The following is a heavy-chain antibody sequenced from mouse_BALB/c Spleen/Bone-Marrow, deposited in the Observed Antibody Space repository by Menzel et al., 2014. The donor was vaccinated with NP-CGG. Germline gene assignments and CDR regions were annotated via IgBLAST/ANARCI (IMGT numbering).Heavy chain of an antibody. CDR3: ARQYDYDGAWFAY. J-gene: IGHJ3*01. CDR1: GFTFSSYA. Sequence: EVKLVESGGGLVKPGGSLKLSCAASGFTFSSYAMSWVRQTPEKRLEWVATISSGGSYTYYPGSVKGRFTISRDNAKNTLYLQMSSLRSEDTAMYYCARQYDYDGAWFAYWGQGTLVTVSA. D-gene: IGHD2-4*01. CDR2: ISSGGSYT. V-gene: IGHV5-9-3*01.